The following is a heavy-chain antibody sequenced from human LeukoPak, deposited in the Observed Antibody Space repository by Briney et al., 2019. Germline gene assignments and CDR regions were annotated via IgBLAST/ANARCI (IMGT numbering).Heavy chain of an antibody. CDR1: SDIFGTSW. Sequence: GESLKISYNGNSDIFGTSWIPGVRQMPGKGLEWMGIIYPSDSDTRYSPSFQGQVTLSADKSISTAYLQWSSLKASDNAMYYCARVGSGLDVWGQGTTVTAS. V-gene: IGHV5-51*01. CDR2: IYPSDSDT. J-gene: IGHJ6*02. D-gene: IGHD6-25*01. CDR3: ARVGSGLDV.